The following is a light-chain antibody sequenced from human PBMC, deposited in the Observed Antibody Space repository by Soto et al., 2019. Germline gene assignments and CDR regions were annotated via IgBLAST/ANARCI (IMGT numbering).Light chain of an antibody. CDR3: CSYAGSSSWV. J-gene: IGLJ3*02. V-gene: IGLV2-23*02. CDR2: EVD. Sequence: QSALTQPASVSGSPGQSITISCSGASGDVGSYDLVSWYQQHPGRAPKLIIYEVDERPSGISNRFSGSKSGNTASLTISGLQAEDEADYYCCSYAGSSSWVLGGGTKVTVL. CDR1: SGDVGSYDL.